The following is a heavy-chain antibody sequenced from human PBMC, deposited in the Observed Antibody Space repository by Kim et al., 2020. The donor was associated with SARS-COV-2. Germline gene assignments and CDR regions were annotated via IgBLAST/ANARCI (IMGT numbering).Heavy chain of an antibody. Sequence: RFTISRDNAKNSLYLQMNSLRAEDTAVYYCARDFGVVSQMGGYYYYGMDVWGQGTTVTVSS. J-gene: IGHJ6*02. CDR3: ARDFGVVSQMGGYYYYGMDV. D-gene: IGHD3-3*01. V-gene: IGHV3-11*06.